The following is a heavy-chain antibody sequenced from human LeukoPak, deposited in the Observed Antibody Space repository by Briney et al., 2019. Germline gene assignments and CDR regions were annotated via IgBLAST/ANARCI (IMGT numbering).Heavy chain of an antibody. CDR1: GYTFTSYG. J-gene: IGHJ6*03. Sequence: ASVKVSCKASGYTFTSYGISWVRQAPGQGLEWMGGIIPIFGTANYAQKFQGRVTITADKSTSTAYMKLSSLRSEDTAVYYCARDRGIGYCSGGSCYAMDVWGKGTTVTVSS. V-gene: IGHV1-69*06. CDR3: ARDRGIGYCSGGSCYAMDV. CDR2: IIPIFGTA. D-gene: IGHD2-15*01.